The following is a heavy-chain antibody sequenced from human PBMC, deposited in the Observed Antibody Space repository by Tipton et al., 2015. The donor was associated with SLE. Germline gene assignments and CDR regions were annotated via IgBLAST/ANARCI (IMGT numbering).Heavy chain of an antibody. J-gene: IGHJ4*02. V-gene: IGHV3-74*01. CDR1: GFTFSNYW. CDR3: VRSFSGRTGY. D-gene: IGHD1-26*01. Sequence: GSLRLSCAASGFTFSNYWMHWVRQAPGKGLVWVSRTNEDGTRTNYADSVKGRFIISRDNTKSTLYLQMNSLGVEETAVYYCVRSFSGRTGYWGQGILVTVA. CDR2: TNEDGTRT.